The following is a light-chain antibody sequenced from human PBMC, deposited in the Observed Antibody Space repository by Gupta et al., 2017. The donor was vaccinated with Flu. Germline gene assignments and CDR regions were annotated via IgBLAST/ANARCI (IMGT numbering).Light chain of an antibody. CDR1: DNDVRGYNY. Sequence: SVTISCTGTDNDVRGYNYVSWYQQHPGKVPKLIIYDVSHRPSGVPDRFSGSKSGYTASLTISGLQSDDEADYYCCSYAGTNKWVFGGGTKLDVL. V-gene: IGLV2-11*03. CDR2: DVS. CDR3: CSYAGTNKWV. J-gene: IGLJ3*02.